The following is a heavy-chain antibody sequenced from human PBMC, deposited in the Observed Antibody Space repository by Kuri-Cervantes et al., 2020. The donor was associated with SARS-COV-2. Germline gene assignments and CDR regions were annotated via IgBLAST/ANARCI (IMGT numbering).Heavy chain of an antibody. Sequence: LRLSCTVSGGSISSGSYYWSWIRQPAGKGLEWIGRIYTSGSTNYNPSLKSRVTISVDTSKNQLSLKLSSVTAADTAVYYCARDRWELHDYWGQGTLVTVSS. J-gene: IGHJ4*02. D-gene: IGHD1-26*01. CDR1: GGSISSGSYY. CDR3: ARDRWELHDY. V-gene: IGHV4-61*02. CDR2: IYTSGST.